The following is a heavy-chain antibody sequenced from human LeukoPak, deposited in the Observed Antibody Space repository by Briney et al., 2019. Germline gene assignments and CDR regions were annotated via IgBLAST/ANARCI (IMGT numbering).Heavy chain of an antibody. CDR3: ARDRGRLVVPAVIYYYYYGMDV. V-gene: IGHV4-31*03. D-gene: IGHD2-2*01. CDR2: IYYSGST. J-gene: IGHJ6*02. CDR1: GGSISSGGYY. Sequence: PSQTLSLTCTVSGGSISSGGYYWSWIRQHPGKGLEWIGYIYYSGSTYYNPSLKSRVTISVDTSKNQFSLKLSSVTAADTAVYYCARDRGRLVVPAVIYYYYYGMDVWGQGTTVTVSS.